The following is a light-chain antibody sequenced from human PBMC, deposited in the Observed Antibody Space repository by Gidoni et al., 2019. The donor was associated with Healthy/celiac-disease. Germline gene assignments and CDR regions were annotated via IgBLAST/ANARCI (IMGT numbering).Light chain of an antibody. Sequence: DIQMTQSPSSLSASVGDRVTVTCRASQYIAHFLNWYQQHPGKAPRLLIYAQSSLQSGVPSRFSGTGSGTDFTLTISSLQPEDFATYFCQQSYSTPLTFGGGTIVEIK. V-gene: IGKV1-39*01. CDR2: AQS. J-gene: IGKJ4*01. CDR3: QQSYSTPLT. CDR1: QYIAHF.